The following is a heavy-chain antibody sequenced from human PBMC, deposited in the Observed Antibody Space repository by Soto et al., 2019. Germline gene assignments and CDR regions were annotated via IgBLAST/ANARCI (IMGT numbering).Heavy chain of an antibody. CDR2: MSYDGSDT. J-gene: IGHJ4*02. Sequence: GGSLRLSCVGSGFIFSNNCMHWVRQTPGKGLEWVAFMSYDGSDTFYADSVKGRFTISRDNSKNTLCLHMSNLRAEDTAMYYCTIVRVADSALDHWGQGTLVTAPQ. V-gene: IGHV3-30*02. CDR3: TIVRVADSALDH. D-gene: IGHD3-10*02. CDR1: GFIFSNNC.